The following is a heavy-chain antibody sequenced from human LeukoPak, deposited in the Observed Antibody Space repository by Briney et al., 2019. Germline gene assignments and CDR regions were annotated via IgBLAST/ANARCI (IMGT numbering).Heavy chain of an antibody. D-gene: IGHD3-10*01. CDR2: ISSSGSTI. Sequence: GGSLRLSCAASGFTFSSYSMNWVRQAPGKGLEWVSYISSSGSTIYYADSVKGRFTISRDNAKNSLYLQMNSLRAEDTAVYYCAREPVYGSGTYWGQGTLVTVSS. CDR1: GFTFSSYS. J-gene: IGHJ4*02. CDR3: AREPVYGSGTY. V-gene: IGHV3-48*04.